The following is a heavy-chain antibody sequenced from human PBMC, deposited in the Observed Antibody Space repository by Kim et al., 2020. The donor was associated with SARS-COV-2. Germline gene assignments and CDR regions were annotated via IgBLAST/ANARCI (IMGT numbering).Heavy chain of an antibody. CDR3: ARAATGSGWYYYYYGMDV. D-gene: IGHD6-19*01. V-gene: IGHV4-4*07. CDR1: GGSISSYY. CDR2: IYTSGST. Sequence: SETLSLTCTVSGGSISSYYWSWIRQPAGKGLEWIGRIYTSGSTNYNPSLKSRVTMSVDTSKNQFSLKLSSVTAADTAVYYCARAATGSGWYYYYYGMDVWGQGTTVTVSS. J-gene: IGHJ6*02.